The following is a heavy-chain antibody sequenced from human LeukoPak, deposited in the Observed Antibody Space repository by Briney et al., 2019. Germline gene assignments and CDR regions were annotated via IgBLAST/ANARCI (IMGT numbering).Heavy chain of an antibody. D-gene: IGHD2-21*02. CDR2: VYYSGGT. CDR3: ARITKNCGGDCYMFDY. CDR1: GGSISSYY. J-gene: IGHJ4*02. V-gene: IGHV4-59*01. Sequence: SETLSLTCTVSGGSISSYYWSWIRQPPGKGLEWIGYVYYSGGTNYNPSLRSRVTISVDTSKNQFSLKLSSVTAADTAVYYCARITKNCGGDCYMFDYWGQGTLVTVSS.